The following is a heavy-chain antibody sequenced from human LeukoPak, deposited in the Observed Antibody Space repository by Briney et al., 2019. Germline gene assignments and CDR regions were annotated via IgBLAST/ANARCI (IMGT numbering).Heavy chain of an antibody. CDR1: GGSISDYS. V-gene: IGHV4-59*12. Sequence: SETLSLTCTVSGGSISDYSWSWIRQPPGKGLEWIGNIYYSGSTYYNPSLKSRVTISVDTSKNQFSLKLSSVTAADTAVYYCAEVRGVINYWGQGTLVTVSS. CDR2: IYYSGST. CDR3: AEVRGVINY. D-gene: IGHD3-10*01. J-gene: IGHJ4*02.